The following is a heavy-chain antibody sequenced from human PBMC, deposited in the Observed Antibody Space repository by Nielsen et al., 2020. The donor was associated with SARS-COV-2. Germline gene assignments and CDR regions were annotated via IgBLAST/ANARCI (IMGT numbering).Heavy chain of an antibody. D-gene: IGHD6-19*01. CDR3: AREYSSTSGRAFDI. CDR2: INYNGGST. J-gene: IGHJ3*02. CDR1: GFTFGSYS. Sequence: GESLKISCAATGFTFGSYSMNWVRQTPGKGLESVSGINYNGGSTYYGDSVKGRFTISRDNGKKSLYLQMNSLRAEDTAIYYCAREYSSTSGRAFDIWGQGTNVIVSS. V-gene: IGHV3-48*01.